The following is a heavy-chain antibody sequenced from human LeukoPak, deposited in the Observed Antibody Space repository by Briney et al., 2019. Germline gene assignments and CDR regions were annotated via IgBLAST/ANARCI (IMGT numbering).Heavy chain of an antibody. Sequence: GEPLKISCKGSGYRFTSYWIGWVRQMPGKGLEWMGIIYPGDSDTRYSPSFQGQVTISADKSISTAYLQWSSLKASDTAIYYCARRGYSSGWYWFDPWGQGTLVTVSS. CDR1: GYRFTSYW. CDR2: IYPGDSDT. J-gene: IGHJ5*02. CDR3: ARRGYSSGWYWFDP. V-gene: IGHV5-51*01. D-gene: IGHD6-19*01.